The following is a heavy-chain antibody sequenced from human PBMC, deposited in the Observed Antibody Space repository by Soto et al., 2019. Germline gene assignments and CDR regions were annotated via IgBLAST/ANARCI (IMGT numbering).Heavy chain of an antibody. J-gene: IGHJ6*02. D-gene: IGHD2-8*01. CDR3: ARGDSTDCSNGVCSFFYNHEMDV. CDR2: INPKSGGT. CDR1: GYSFTDYH. V-gene: IGHV1-2*04. Sequence: ASVKVSCKASGYSFTDYHIHWVRQAPGQGLEWLGRINPKSGGTSTAQKFQGWVTMTTDTSISTASMERTRLTSDDTAIYYCARGDSTDCSNGVCSFFYNHEMDVWGQGTTVTVSS.